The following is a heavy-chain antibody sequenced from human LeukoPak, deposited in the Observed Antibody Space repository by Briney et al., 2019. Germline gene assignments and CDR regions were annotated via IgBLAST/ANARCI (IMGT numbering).Heavy chain of an antibody. CDR2: IGYTSTDK. D-gene: IGHD1-14*01. CDR1: GFTVSSNY. V-gene: IGHV3-21*01. CDR3: VRGDNRDY. Sequence: GGSLRLSCAASGFTVSSNYMSWVRQAPGKGLEWVSSIGYTSTDKYYVASVKGRFTISRDNAENSLYLQMNSLRAEDSAVYYCVRGDNRDYWGQGTLVTVSS. J-gene: IGHJ4*02.